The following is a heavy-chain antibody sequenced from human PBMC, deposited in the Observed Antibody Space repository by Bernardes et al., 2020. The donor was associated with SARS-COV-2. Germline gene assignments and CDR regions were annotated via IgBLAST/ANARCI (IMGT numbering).Heavy chain of an antibody. CDR1: GGTINMFV. V-gene: IGHV1-69*13. D-gene: IGHD2-2*01. J-gene: IGHJ3*01. CDR2: IIPIFGTT. Sequence: SVKVSCKASGGTINMFVMSWVRQAPGRRLEWMGGIIPIFGTTHYAQKFQGRVTITADESTSTAYLELRSLRSEDTAIYFCARGRDIVVEPSDSDASDVWGQGTMVTVST. CDR3: ARGRDIVVEPSDSDASDV.